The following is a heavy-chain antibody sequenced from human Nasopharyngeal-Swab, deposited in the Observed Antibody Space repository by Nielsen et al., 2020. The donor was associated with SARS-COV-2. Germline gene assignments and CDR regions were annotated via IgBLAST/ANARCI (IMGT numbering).Heavy chain of an antibody. CDR3: ARDGQQQLGDWYYYVDV. CDR1: GFSFSSYA. CDR2: IDSDGETD. D-gene: IGHD6-13*01. V-gene: IGHV3-64*04. J-gene: IGHJ6*03. Sequence: GGSLRLSCSASGFSFSSYAMHWVRQAPGKGLEYVANIDSDGETDFHADSVNGRFIISRDNSKNSLYLQMNSLRAEDTAVYYCARDGQQQLGDWYYYVDVWGNGTTVTVSS.